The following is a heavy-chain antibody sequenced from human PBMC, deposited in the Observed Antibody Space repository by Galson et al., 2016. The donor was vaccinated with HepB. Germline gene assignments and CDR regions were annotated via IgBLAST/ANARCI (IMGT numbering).Heavy chain of an antibody. CDR3: ARLVYYGSGSYWYFEP. D-gene: IGHD3-10*01. CDR1: GGSISSGTYY. J-gene: IGHJ2*01. CDR2: IYSGGRT. V-gene: IGHV4-39*01. Sequence: SETLSLTCTVSGGSISSGTYYWGWIRQPPGKGLEWFGTIYSGGRTYYNPSLMSRLTISVDTSKNQFSLRPSSVTAADTAMYYCARLVYYGSGSYWYFEPWGRGTLVTVSS.